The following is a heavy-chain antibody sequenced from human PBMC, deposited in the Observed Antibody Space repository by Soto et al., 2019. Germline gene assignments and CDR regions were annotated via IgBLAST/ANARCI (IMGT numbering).Heavy chain of an antibody. J-gene: IGHJ2*01. D-gene: IGHD6-13*01. V-gene: IGHV3-11*05. Sequence: QVQLVESGGGLVKPGGSLRLSCAASGFTFSDYYMSWIRQAPGKGLEWISYINSSSSYTNYADSVKGRFTISRDNAKNSLYLQMNCLRAADTAVYYCARIIAAAGGRRYFDLWGRGTLVTVSS. CDR3: ARIIAAAGGRRYFDL. CDR2: INSSSSYT. CDR1: GFTFSDYY.